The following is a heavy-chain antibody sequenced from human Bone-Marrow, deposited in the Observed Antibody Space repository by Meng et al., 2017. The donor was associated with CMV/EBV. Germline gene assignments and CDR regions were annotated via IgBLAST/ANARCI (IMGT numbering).Heavy chain of an antibody. J-gene: IGHJ4*01. V-gene: IGHV3-30-3*01. CDR3: ARDGAFYVLRYYFDY. CDR2: ISYDGSNK. Sequence: GESLKISCAASGFTFSSYWMSWVRQAPGKGLEWVAVISYDGSNKYYADSVKGRFTISRDNSKNTLYLQMNSLRAEDTAVYYCARDGAFYVLRYYFDYWGHGTLVTVSS. CDR1: GFTFSSYW. D-gene: IGHD3-3*01.